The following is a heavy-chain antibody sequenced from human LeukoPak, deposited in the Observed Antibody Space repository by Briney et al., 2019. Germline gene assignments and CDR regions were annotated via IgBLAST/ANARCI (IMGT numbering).Heavy chain of an antibody. V-gene: IGHV1-69*04. CDR1: GGTFSSYA. CDR2: IIPILGIA. D-gene: IGHD4-17*01. Sequence: SVKVSCKASGGTFSSYAISWVRQAPGQGLEWMGRIIPILGIANYAQKFQGRVTITADKSTSTAYMELSSLRSEDTAVYYCARPSWGHVYGDYFGAFDIWGQGTMVTVSS. J-gene: IGHJ3*02. CDR3: ARPSWGHVYGDYFGAFDI.